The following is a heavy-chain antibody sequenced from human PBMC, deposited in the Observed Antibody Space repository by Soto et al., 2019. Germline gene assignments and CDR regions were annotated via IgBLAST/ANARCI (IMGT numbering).Heavy chain of an antibody. Sequence: QVQLQESGPGLVKPSQTLSLTCTVSGGSISSGGYYWSWIRQHPGKGLEWIGYIYYSGSTYYNPPPKSRVTISVHTSKNQFSLKLSSVTAADTAVYYCARDRMPFRGGMDVWGQGTTVTVSS. CDR3: ARDRMPFRGGMDV. CDR1: GGSISSGGYY. V-gene: IGHV4-31*03. D-gene: IGHD2-2*01. CDR2: IYYSGST. J-gene: IGHJ6*02.